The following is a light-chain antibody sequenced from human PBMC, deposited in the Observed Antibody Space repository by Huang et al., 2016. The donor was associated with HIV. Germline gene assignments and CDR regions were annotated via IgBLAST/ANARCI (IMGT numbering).Light chain of an antibody. V-gene: IGKV1D-13*01. J-gene: IGKJ5*01. Sequence: AVQLTQFPPPLSASVGDRVTITCRASQDIRTSLAWYQHKPGKAPKLLISSAFNLQSGMSSRFSGESAGTYFTLFISSLQPEEAATYYCQQLHDYPITFGRGTRLDIK. CDR2: SAF. CDR1: QDIRTS. CDR3: QQLHDYPIT.